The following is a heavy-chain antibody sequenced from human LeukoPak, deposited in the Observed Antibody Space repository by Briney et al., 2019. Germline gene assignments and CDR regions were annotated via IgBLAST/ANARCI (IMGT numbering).Heavy chain of an antibody. Sequence: ASVKVSCKASGYTFTGYYMHWVRQAPGQGLEWMGWINPNSGGTNYAQKFQGRVTMTRDTSISTAYMELSRLRSDDTAVYYCARGLLGSSNAFDPWGQGTLVTVSS. CDR2: INPNSGGT. J-gene: IGHJ5*02. D-gene: IGHD6-13*01. CDR3: ARGLLGSSNAFDP. CDR1: GYTFTGYY. V-gene: IGHV1-2*02.